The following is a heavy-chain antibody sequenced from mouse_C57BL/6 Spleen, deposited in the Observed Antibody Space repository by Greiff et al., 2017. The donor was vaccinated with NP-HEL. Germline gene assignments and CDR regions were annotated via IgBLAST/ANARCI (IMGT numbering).Heavy chain of an antibody. Sequence: LQPGAELVKPGASVKMSCKASGYTFTSYWITWVKQRPGQGLEWIGDIYPGSGSTNYNEKFKSKATLTVDTSSSTAYMQLSSLTSEDSAVYYCARSRDYEFAYWGQGTLVTVSA. J-gene: IGHJ3*01. V-gene: IGHV1-55*01. D-gene: IGHD2-4*01. CDR1: GYTFTSYW. CDR3: ARSRDYEFAY. CDR2: IYPGSGST.